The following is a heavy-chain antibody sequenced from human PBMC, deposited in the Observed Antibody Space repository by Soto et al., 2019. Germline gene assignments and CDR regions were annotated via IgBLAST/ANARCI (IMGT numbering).Heavy chain of an antibody. V-gene: IGHV4-31*02. CDR3: ARRALPQCINGVCYKDGFWDY. CDR1: GFAFNNYGIN. J-gene: IGHJ4*02. D-gene: IGHD2-8*01. CDR2: IYYSGTT. Sequence: SCTVSGFAFNNYGINWIRQHPGTGLEWIGYIYYSGTTYFNPSLKSRASISLDTSKNEFSLKLTSVTAADTAVYYCARRALPQCINGVCYKDGFWDYWGQGALVTVSS.